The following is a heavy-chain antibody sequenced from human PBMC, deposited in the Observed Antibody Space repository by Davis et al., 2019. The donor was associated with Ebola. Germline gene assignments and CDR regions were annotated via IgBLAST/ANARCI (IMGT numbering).Heavy chain of an antibody. CDR1: GYTFTSYG. V-gene: IGHV1-18*01. CDR3: ARDPHRSSNNWFDP. J-gene: IGHJ5*02. Sequence: ASVKVSCKASGYTFTSYGISWVRQAPGQGLEWMGWISAYNGNTNYAQKLQGRVTMTTDTSTSTAYMELRSLRSDDTAVYYCARDPHRSSNNWFDPWGQGTLVTVSS. D-gene: IGHD6-6*01. CDR2: ISAYNGNT.